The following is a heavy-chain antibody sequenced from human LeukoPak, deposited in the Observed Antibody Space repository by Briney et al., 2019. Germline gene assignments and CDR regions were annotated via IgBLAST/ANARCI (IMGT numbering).Heavy chain of an antibody. D-gene: IGHD6-13*01. J-gene: IGHJ4*02. CDR3: SSVSGSSWAYYFDY. CDR2: ISSSSSYI. V-gene: IGHV3-21*01. CDR1: GFTFSSYS. Sequence: GGSLRLSCAASGFTFSSYSMNWVRQAPGKGLEWVSSISSSSSYIYYADSVKGRFTISRDNAKNSLYLQMNSLRAEDTAVYYCSSVSGSSWAYYFDYWGQGTLATFSS.